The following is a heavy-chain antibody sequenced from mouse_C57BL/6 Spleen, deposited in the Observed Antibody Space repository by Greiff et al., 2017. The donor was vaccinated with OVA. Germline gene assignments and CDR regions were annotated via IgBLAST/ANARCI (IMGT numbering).Heavy chain of an antibody. CDR2: IYPGDGDT. V-gene: IGHV1-82*01. D-gene: IGHD1-1*01. CDR3: ARLTPYFDV. J-gene: IGHJ1*03. Sequence: VQLQESGPELVKPGASVKISCKASGYAFSSSWMNWVKQRPGKGLEWIGRIYPGDGDTNYNGKFKGKATLTADKSSSTAYMQLSSLTSEDSAVYFCARLTPYFDVWGTGTTVTVSS. CDR1: GYAFSSSW.